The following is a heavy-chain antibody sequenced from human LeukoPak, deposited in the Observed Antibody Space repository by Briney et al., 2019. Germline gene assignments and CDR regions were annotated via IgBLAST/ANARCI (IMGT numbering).Heavy chain of an antibody. Sequence: SETLSLTCAVYGGSFSGYYWSWIRQPPGMGLEWIGEINHSGSTNYNPSLKSRVTISVDTSKNQFSLKLSSVTAADTAVYYCARVWSRGALPNQKGCFDCWGQGTLVTVSS. CDR2: INHSGST. CDR1: GGSFSGYY. V-gene: IGHV4-34*01. J-gene: IGHJ4*02. D-gene: IGHD3-10*01. CDR3: ARVWSRGALPNQKGCFDC.